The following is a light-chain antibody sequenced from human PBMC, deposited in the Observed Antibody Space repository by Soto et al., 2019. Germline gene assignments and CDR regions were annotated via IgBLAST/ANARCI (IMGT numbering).Light chain of an antibody. CDR1: QGINRK. CDR2: GAS. J-gene: IGKJ5*01. Sequence: IVVTQCPATLSVSPGEIVTFSCRASQGINRKLAWYQHKACQAPRLLISGASTGATGIPARFSGSGSGTEFTLTINSLQSEDSAVYYCQQRSNWPPSITFGQGTRLEIK. CDR3: QQRSNWPPSIT. V-gene: IGKV3-15*01.